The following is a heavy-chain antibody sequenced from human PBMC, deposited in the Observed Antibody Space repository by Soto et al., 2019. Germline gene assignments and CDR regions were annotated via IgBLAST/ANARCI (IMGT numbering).Heavy chain of an antibody. Sequence: ESGGGVVQPRRSLRLSCAASGFMFSNHGMHWVRQAPGKGLEWVAVIWSDGNNRYYADSVKGRFTISRDNSKNTVYLQMNSLRAEDTAVYYCVRGDNWNDEASDYWGQGTLVTVSS. D-gene: IGHD1-1*01. CDR1: GFMFSNHG. J-gene: IGHJ4*02. CDR2: IWSDGNNR. CDR3: VRGDNWNDEASDY. V-gene: IGHV3-33*01.